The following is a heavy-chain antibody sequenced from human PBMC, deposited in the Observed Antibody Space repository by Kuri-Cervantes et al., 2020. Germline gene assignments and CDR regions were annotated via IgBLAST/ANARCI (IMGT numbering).Heavy chain of an antibody. D-gene: IGHD2-15*01. V-gene: IGHV3-66*01. CDR1: GFTVSSNY. J-gene: IGHJ6*02. CDR2: IYSGGST. Sequence: GGSLRLSCAASGFTVSSNYMSWVRQAPGKGLEWVSVIYSGGSTYYADSVKGRFTISRDNAKNALFLQVNSLRAEDTAVYYCARRYCSGGSRSARYGVDVWGQGTTVTVSS. CDR3: ARRYCSGGSRSARYGVDV.